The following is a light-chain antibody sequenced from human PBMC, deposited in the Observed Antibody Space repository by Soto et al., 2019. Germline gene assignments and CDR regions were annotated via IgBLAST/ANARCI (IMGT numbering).Light chain of an antibody. J-gene: IGKJ1*01. CDR3: QQYSNWPRT. CDR1: QSVSSN. CDR2: GAS. V-gene: IGKV3-15*01. Sequence: DIVMTQSPATLSVSPGERASLSCRPSQSVSSNLAWYQQRNGQAPRLLIYGASTRDTGIPARFSGSGSGTEFTLTISRLQSEDFEVYYCQQYSNWPRTFGQGTKVDIK.